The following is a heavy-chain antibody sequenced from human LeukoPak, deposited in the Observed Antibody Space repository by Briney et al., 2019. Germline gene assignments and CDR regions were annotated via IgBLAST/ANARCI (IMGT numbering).Heavy chain of an antibody. J-gene: IGHJ6*03. D-gene: IGHD5-18*01. V-gene: IGHV4-59*11. CDR1: GGSISSHY. CDR3: ARDRHPGYSYGPPDYYYMDV. CDR2: IYYSGST. Sequence: SETLSLTCTVSGGSISSHYWSWIRQPPGKGLEWIGYIYYSGSTNYNPSLKSRVTISVDTSKNQFSLKLSSVTAADTAVYYRARDRHPGYSYGPPDYYYMDVWGKGTTVTVSS.